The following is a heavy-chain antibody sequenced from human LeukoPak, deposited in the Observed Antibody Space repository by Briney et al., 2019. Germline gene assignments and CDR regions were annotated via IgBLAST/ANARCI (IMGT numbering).Heavy chain of an antibody. CDR2: ISYDGSNK. J-gene: IGHJ4*02. CDR1: GFTFSSYA. CDR3: ARVFGQLWSSLDY. V-gene: IGHV3-30-3*01. Sequence: GRSLRLSCAASGFTFSSYAMHWVRQAPGKGLEWVAVISYDGSNKYYADSVKGRFTISRDNSKNTLYLQMNSLRAEDTAVYYCARVFGQLWSSLDYWGQGTLVTVSS. D-gene: IGHD5-18*01.